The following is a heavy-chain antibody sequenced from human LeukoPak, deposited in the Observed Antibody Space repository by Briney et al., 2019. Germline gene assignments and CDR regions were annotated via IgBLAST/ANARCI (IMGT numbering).Heavy chain of an antibody. J-gene: IGHJ5*02. CDR2: INPNSGGT. CDR1: GYTFTGYY. CDR3: AREIPYYYGSGSYGGWFDP. Sequence: ASVKVSCKASGYTFTGYYMHWVRQAPGQGLEWMGWINPNSGGTNYAQKFQGRVTMTRDTSISTAYMELSRLRSDDTAVYYCAREIPYYYGSGSYGGWFDPWGQGTLVTVSS. D-gene: IGHD3-10*01. V-gene: IGHV1-2*02.